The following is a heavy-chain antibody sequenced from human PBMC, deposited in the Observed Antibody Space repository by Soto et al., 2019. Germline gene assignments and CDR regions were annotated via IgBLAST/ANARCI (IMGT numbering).Heavy chain of an antibody. D-gene: IGHD4-17*01. J-gene: IGHJ4*02. CDR3: ARRPVTYYFDY. Sequence: SSSSTIYYADSVKGRFTISRDNAKNSLYLQMNSLRAEDTAVYYCARRPVTYYFDYWGQGTLVTVSS. CDR2: SSSSTI. V-gene: IGHV3-48*01.